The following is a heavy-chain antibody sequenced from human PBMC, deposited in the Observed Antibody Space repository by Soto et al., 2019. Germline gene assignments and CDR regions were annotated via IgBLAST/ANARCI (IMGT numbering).Heavy chain of an antibody. CDR2: ISYDGSNK. J-gene: IGHJ5*02. D-gene: IGHD1-7*01. CDR3: AKDPYNWNYDWFDP. CDR1: GFTFSSYG. V-gene: IGHV3-30*18. Sequence: PGGSLRLSCAASGFTFSSYGMHWVRQAPGKGLEWVAVISYDGSNKYYADSVKGRFTISRDNSKNTLYLQMNGLRAEDTAVYYCAKDPYNWNYDWFDPWGLGTLVTVSS.